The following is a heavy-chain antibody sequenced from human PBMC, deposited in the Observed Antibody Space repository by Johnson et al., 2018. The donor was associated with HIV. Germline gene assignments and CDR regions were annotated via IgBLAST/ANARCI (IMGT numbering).Heavy chain of an antibody. D-gene: IGHD2-21*02. CDR1: GFNFSTHA. CDR3: AKDRVVTNDAFDI. Sequence: VQLVESGGGLVQPGGSLRLSCAASGFNFSTHAMSWVRQAPGKGLEWVSGISGSGGSTYYADSVKGRFTISRDNSKNTLYLQMNSLRAEDTAVYYCAKDRVVTNDAFDIWGQGTMVTVSS. J-gene: IGHJ3*02. CDR2: ISGSGGST. V-gene: IGHV3-23*04.